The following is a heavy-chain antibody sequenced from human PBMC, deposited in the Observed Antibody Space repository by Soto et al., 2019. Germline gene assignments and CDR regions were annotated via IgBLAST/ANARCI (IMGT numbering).Heavy chain of an antibody. CDR3: AKDRQVVGAWSYYYYYGMDV. CDR2: ISYDGSNK. Sequence: QVQLVESGGGVVQPGRSLRLSCAASGFTFSSYGMHWVRQAPGKGLEWVAVISYDGSNKYYADSVKGRFTISRDNSKNTLYLQMNSLRAEDTAVYYCAKDRQVVGAWSYYYYYGMDVW. V-gene: IGHV3-30*18. CDR1: GFTFSSYG. D-gene: IGHD2-15*01. J-gene: IGHJ6*01.